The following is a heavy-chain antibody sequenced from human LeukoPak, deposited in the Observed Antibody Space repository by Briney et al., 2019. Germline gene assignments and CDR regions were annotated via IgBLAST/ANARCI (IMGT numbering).Heavy chain of an antibody. CDR2: IFYSGST. CDR3: AREMITMVRGVMTDYFDY. V-gene: IGHV4-59*01. CDR1: GGSISSYY. D-gene: IGHD3-10*01. J-gene: IGHJ4*02. Sequence: SETLSLTCTDSGGSISSYYWSWIRQPPGKGLEWVVYIFYSGSTNYNPSLKSRVTISVDTSKNQFSLKLISVTAADTAVYYCAREMITMVRGVMTDYFDYWGQGTLVTVSS.